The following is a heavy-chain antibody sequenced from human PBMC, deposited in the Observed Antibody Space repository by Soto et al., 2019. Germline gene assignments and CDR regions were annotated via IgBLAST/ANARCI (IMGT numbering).Heavy chain of an antibody. CDR1: GGSISSYY. V-gene: IGHV4-59*01. CDR3: ARSSHFWSGYGWFDP. D-gene: IGHD3-3*02. Sequence: SETLSLTCTVSGGSISSYYWSWIRQPPGKGLEWIGYIYYSGSTNYNPSLKSRVTISVDTSKNQFSLKLSSVTAADTAVYYCARSSHFWSGYGWFDPWGQGTLVTVSS. J-gene: IGHJ5*02. CDR2: IYYSGST.